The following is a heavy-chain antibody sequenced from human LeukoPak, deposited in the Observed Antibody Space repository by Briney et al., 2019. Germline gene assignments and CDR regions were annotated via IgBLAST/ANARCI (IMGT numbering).Heavy chain of an antibody. CDR2: IEYSGGSA. V-gene: IGHV3-53*01. D-gene: IGHD4/OR15-4a*01. CDR3: ARRAGAYSHPYDY. CDR1: GFTLSSYE. J-gene: IGHJ4*02. Sequence: GGSLRLSCIVSGFTLSSYEMSWLRQAPGKGLEWVASIEYSGGSAYYADSVKGRFTISRDNSKNTLYLQMNSLRAEDTAVYYCARRAGAYSHPYDYWGQGTLVTVSS.